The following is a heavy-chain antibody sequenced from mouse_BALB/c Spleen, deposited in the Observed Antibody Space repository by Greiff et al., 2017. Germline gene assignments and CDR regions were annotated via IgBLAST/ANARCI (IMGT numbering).Heavy chain of an antibody. V-gene: IGHV5-9-3*01. J-gene: IGHJ4*01. Sequence: EVKVVESGGGLVKPGGSLKLSCAASGFTFSSYAMSWVRQTPEKRLEWVATISSGGSYTYYPDSVKGRFTISRDNAKNTLYLQMSSLRSEDTAMYYCARPDSSYAMDYWGQGTSVTVSS. CDR1: GFTFSSYA. D-gene: IGHD3-2*01. CDR3: ARPDSSYAMDY. CDR2: ISSGGSYT.